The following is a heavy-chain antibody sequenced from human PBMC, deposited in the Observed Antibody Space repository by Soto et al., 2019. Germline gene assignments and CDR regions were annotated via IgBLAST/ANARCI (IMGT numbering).Heavy chain of an antibody. J-gene: IGHJ5*02. CDR3: AKDPNIAARSSWFDP. V-gene: IGHV3-11*06. CDR2: ISGTSTYI. D-gene: IGHD6-6*01. CDR1: GLTFSDYY. Sequence: QVQLVESGGGLARPGGSLRFSCEASGLTFSDYYRTWIRQAPGKGLGWVSYISGTSTYIKYAESVKGQFTTSRDNAKNSLYLYMDSLRAEDTAIYYCAKDPNIAARSSWFDPWGQGTLVTVSS.